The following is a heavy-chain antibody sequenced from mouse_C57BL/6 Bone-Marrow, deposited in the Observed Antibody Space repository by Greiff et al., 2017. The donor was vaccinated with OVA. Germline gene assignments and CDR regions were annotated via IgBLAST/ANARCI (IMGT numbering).Heavy chain of an antibody. J-gene: IGHJ2*01. Sequence: VQLQQSGGGLVQPGGSLKLSCAASGIDFSRYWMSWVRRAPGKGLEWIGDINPDSSTINYAPSLKDKFIISRDNAKNTLYLQMSKVRSEDTALYYCARQYDGYYPYYFDDWGQGTTLTVSS. D-gene: IGHD2-3*01. CDR1: GIDFSRYW. CDR2: INPDSSTI. CDR3: ARQYDGYYPYYFDD. V-gene: IGHV4-1*01.